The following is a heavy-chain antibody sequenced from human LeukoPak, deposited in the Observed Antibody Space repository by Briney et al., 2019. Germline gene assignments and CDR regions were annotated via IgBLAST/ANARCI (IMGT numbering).Heavy chain of an antibody. D-gene: IGHD6-13*01. Sequence: GGSLRLSCAASGFTFSSYWMHWVRQAPGKGLVWVSRINSDGSSTSYADSVKGRFTISRDNAKNTLYLQMNSLRAEDTAVYYCARVGYSSSWEDAFDIWGQGTMVTVSS. CDR3: ARVGYSSSWEDAFDI. J-gene: IGHJ3*02. CDR2: INSDGSST. V-gene: IGHV3-74*01. CDR1: GFTFSSYW.